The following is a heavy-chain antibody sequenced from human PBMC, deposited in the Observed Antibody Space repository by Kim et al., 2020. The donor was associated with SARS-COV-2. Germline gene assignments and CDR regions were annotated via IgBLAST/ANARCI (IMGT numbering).Heavy chain of an antibody. Sequence: TKYAERFQGRVTMTRDPSISPVYMELSRLKSDDTAVYYCARGANTLSAFDLWGQGTMVTVSS. CDR3: ARGANTLSAFDL. J-gene: IGHJ3*01. CDR2: T. V-gene: IGHV1-2*02.